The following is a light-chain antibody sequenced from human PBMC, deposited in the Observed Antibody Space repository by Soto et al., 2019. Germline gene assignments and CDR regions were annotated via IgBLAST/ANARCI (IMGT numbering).Light chain of an antibody. V-gene: IGLV2-14*03. CDR3: SSYTSTTDVI. J-gene: IGLJ2*01. CDR1: SDDVGVYNY. Sequence: QSALTQPASVSGSPGQSITISCTGSSDDVGVYNYVSWYQQHPGNAHKVIIYDVSKRPSGVSDRFSGSKSGKTASLTISGLQAEDEADYYCSSYTSTTDVIFGGGTKLTVL. CDR2: DVS.